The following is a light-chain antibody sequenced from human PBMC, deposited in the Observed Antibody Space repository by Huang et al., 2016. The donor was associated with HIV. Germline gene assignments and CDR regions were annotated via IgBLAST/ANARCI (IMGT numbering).Light chain of an antibody. CDR3: QQSYKAPRT. CDR1: QSINKY. J-gene: IGKJ2*01. Sequence: DIQMTPSPSSLSASVGDRVIISCRASQSINKYLNWYQQMPGKAPKLLIYGASTLQRGVSSRFSGSVSGTDFTLTIGSLQPEDAATYYCQQSYKAPRTFGQGTLLEI. CDR2: GAS. V-gene: IGKV1-39*01.